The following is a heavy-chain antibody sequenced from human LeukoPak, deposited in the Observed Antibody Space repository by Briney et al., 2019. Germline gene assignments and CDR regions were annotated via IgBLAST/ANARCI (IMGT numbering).Heavy chain of an antibody. V-gene: IGHV3-9*01. CDR2: ISWNSGSI. Sequence: GGSLRLSCAASGFTFDDYAMHWVRQAPGKGLEWVSGISWNSGSIGYADSVKGRFTISRDNAKNSLYLQMNSLRSEDTAVYYCATVPPHLRGVIIMSYFDYWGQGTLVTVSS. D-gene: IGHD3-10*01. CDR3: ATVPPHLRGVIIMSYFDY. J-gene: IGHJ4*02. CDR1: GFTFDDYA.